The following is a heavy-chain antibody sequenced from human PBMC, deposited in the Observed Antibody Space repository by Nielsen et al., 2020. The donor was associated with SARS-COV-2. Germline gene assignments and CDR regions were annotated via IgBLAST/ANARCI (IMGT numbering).Heavy chain of an antibody. D-gene: IGHD6-6*01. CDR2: INHSGST. CDR3: ASRDIYSSSLGANDY. V-gene: IGHV4-34*01. Sequence: GSLRLSCAVYGGSFSGYYWSWIRQPPGKGLEWIGEINHSGSTNYNPSLKSRVTISVDTSKNQFSLKLSSVTAADTAVYYCASRDIYSSSLGANDYWGQGTLVTVSS. CDR1: GGSFSGYY. J-gene: IGHJ4*02.